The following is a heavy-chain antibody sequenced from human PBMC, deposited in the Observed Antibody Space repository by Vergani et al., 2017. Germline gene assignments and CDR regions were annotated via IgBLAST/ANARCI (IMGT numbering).Heavy chain of an antibody. CDR3: ATVHSTSSGEAIYYYYYLDV. D-gene: IGHD6-6*01. CDR1: GETFHNIA. J-gene: IGHJ6*03. Sequence: QVQLEQSGAEVKRPGSSLNISCKASGETFHNIAIAWVRQATGQGLEWMAGSTPISNTPTYSQKFQGRVRITADESTSTAYLELNSLRDDDTAVYYCATVHSTSSGEAIYYYYYLDVWGRGTTVTVSS. V-gene: IGHV1-69*01. CDR2: STPISNTP.